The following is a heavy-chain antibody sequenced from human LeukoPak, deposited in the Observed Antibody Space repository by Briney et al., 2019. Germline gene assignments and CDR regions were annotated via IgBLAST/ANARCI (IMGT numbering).Heavy chain of an antibody. CDR3: ARGWMDLYFDY. CDR2: IYYSGST. CDR1: GGSISSYY. D-gene: IGHD2-2*03. Sequence: SETLSLTCTVSGGSISSYYWSWIRQPPGKGLEWIGYIYYSGSTDYNPSLKSRVTISVDTSKNQFSLKLSSVTAADTAVYYCARGWMDLYFDYWAQGTLVTVSS. V-gene: IGHV4-59*01. J-gene: IGHJ4*02.